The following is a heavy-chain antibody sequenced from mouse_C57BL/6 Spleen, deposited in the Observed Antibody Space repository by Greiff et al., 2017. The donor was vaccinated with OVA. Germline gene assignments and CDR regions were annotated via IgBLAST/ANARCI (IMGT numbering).Heavy chain of an antibody. CDR2: IYPGSGNT. Sequence: VQLQQSGAELVRPGASVKLSCKASGYTFTDYYINWVKQRPGQGLEWIARIYPGSGNTYYNEKFKGKATLTAEKSSSTAYMQLSSLTSEDSAVYFCARSIYYYGSSEYFDVWGTGTTVTVSS. J-gene: IGHJ1*03. CDR1: GYTFTDYY. D-gene: IGHD1-1*01. CDR3: ARSIYYYGSSEYFDV. V-gene: IGHV1-76*01.